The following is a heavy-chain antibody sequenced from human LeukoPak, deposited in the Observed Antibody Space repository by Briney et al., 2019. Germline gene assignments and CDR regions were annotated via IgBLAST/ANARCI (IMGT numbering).Heavy chain of an antibody. CDR2: IYWHDDR. D-gene: IGHD3-16*02. V-gene: IGHV2-5*01. J-gene: IGHJ4*02. Sequence: SGPTLVNPTPTLTLTCTFSGFSLRTSGVGVDWIRQPPANALESLALIYWHDDRRHSPSLKSRLTITKDTSKNQVVLTITSMDPVDTATYYCAHYLTCGGVIASDYWGQGTLVSVSS. CDR3: AHYLTCGGVIASDY. CDR1: GFSLRTSGVG.